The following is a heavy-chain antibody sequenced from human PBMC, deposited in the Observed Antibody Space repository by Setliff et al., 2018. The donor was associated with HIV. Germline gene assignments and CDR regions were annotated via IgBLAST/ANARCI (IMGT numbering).Heavy chain of an antibody. CDR1: GGSITNYY. CDR2: IRHTGST. J-gene: IGHJ5*02. Sequence: SETLSLTCSVSGGSITNYYWGWIRQSPGKGLEWIGFIRHTGSTNYNPSLKSRATISLDTSKNQFSLKLTSVTAADTAVYYCARGGTSSNWFGPWGQGTLVTVSS. D-gene: IGHD2-2*01. CDR3: ARGGTSSNWFGP. V-gene: IGHV4-59*01.